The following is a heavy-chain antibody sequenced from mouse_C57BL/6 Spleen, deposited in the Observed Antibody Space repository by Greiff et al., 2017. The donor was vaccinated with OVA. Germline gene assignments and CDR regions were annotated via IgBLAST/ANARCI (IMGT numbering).Heavy chain of an antibody. J-gene: IGHJ4*01. V-gene: IGHV1-75*01. D-gene: IGHD3-3*01. Sequence: VQLQQSGPELVKPGASVKISCKASGYTFTGYYINWVKQRPGQGLEWIGGIFPGSGSTNYNEKFKGKATLTVDKSSSTAYMLLSSLTSEDASVYYCARGPPSYYYAMDYWGQGTSVTVSA. CDR3: ARGPPSYYYAMDY. CDR2: IFPGSGST. CDR1: GYTFTGYY.